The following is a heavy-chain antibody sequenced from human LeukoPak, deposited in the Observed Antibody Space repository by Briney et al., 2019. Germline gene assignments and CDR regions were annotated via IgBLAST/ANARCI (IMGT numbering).Heavy chain of an antibody. CDR2: IIPILGIA. CDR1: GGTFSSYA. J-gene: IGHJ4*02. D-gene: IGHD3-22*01. V-gene: IGHV1-69*04. CDR3: ASTYDSSGYYFSFDY. Sequence: ASVKVSCEASGGTFSSYAISWVRQAPGQGLEWMGRIIPILGIANYAQKFQGRVTITADKSTSTAYMELSSLRSEDTAVYYCASTYDSSGYYFSFDYWGQGTLVTVSS.